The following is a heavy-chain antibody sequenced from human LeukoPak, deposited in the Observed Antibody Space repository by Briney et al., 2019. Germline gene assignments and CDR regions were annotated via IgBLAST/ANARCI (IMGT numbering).Heavy chain of an antibody. CDR1: GFTFSGFS. J-gene: IGHJ4*02. CDR3: ARAGSHWHYVY. D-gene: IGHD3-10*01. Sequence: GGSLRLSCAASGFTFSGFSTSWVRQSPTKGLEWVANIEQDGSERYYVDSVKGRFTISRDNAKNSLSLQMNNLRVEDTAVYYCARAGSHWHYVYWGQGTVVTVSS. V-gene: IGHV3-7*01. CDR2: IEQDGSER.